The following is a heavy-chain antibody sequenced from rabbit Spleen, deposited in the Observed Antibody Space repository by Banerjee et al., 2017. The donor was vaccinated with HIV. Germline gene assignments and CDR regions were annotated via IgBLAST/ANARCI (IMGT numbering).Heavy chain of an antibody. J-gene: IGHJ6*01. V-gene: IGHV1S40*01. CDR1: GFSFSTNYW. D-gene: IGHD4-1*01. Sequence: QSLEESGGDLVKPGSSLTLTCTASGFSFSTNYWICWVRQAPGKGPEWIGCIYSGDDSTWSASRAKGRFTISEPPSTTVTLQMTSLTAADTATYFCARYDGDWGEDLWGPGTLVTVS. CDR2: IYSGDDST. CDR3: ARYDGDWGEDL.